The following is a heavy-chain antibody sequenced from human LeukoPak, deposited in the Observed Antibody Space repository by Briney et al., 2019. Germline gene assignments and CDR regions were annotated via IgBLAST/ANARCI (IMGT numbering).Heavy chain of an antibody. J-gene: IGHJ2*01. CDR3: AKNLLGSEAFSWYFDL. CDR2: ISASGGGT. Sequence: GGSLRLSCAASGFTFSRDGMSWVRQAPGKGLEWVSSISASGGGTVYADSVKGRVTISRDNSKNPLYLQMHSLRAEDTAVYSCAKNLLGSEAFSWYFDLWGRGTLVTVSS. V-gene: IGHV3-23*01. CDR1: GFTFSRDG. D-gene: IGHD1-26*01.